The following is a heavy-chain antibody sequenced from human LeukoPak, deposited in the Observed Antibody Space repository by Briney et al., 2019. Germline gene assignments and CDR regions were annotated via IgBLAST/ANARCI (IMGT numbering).Heavy chain of an antibody. CDR1: GFTFSSHG. J-gene: IGHJ3*02. CDR3: AVPYYCDSSGYHDAFDI. Sequence: PGGSLRLSCAASGFTFSSHGRHWLRQAPGKGLEWVAFIVYDGSDKYYADSVKGRFTISRDNSKNTLYLQMNSLRAEDTAVYYCAVPYYCDSSGYHDAFDIWGQGTMVTVSS. V-gene: IGHV3-30*02. CDR2: IVYDGSDK. D-gene: IGHD3-22*01.